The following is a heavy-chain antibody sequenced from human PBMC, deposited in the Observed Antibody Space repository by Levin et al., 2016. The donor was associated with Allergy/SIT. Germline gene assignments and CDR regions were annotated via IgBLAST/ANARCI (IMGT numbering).Heavy chain of an antibody. V-gene: IGHV4-34*01. D-gene: IGHD6-25*01. Sequence: SETLSLTCAVSGGSLSGFYWNWIRQPPGKGLEWIGEINHSGNTYYNPSLKSRSTISRDTSNNRIFLRLTSVTAADTAVYYCAREGLGQRPLDYWGQGTLVSVSS. CDR3: AREGLGQRPLDY. CDR1: GGSLSGFY. CDR2: INHSGNT. J-gene: IGHJ4*02.